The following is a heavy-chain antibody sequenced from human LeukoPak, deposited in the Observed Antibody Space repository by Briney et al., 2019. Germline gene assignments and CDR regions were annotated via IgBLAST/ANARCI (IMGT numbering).Heavy chain of an antibody. Sequence: PGGTLRLSCAASGFSFSNYGMHWVREAPGKGLEWVADMSYDGSNKYYADSVKGRFTISRDKSKDTLYLHMNSLRAEDTAVYYCAKAITLVRGVIIGADYWGQGTLVTVSS. D-gene: IGHD3-10*01. CDR2: MSYDGSNK. CDR1: GFSFSNYG. CDR3: AKAITLVRGVIIGADY. V-gene: IGHV3-30*18. J-gene: IGHJ4*02.